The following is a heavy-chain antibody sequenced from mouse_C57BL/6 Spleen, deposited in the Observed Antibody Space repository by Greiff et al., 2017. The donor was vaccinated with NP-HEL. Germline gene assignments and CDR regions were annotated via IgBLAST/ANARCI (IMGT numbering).Heavy chain of an antibody. CDR1: GFTFSSYS. D-gene: IGHD1-1*01. CDR3: ASVWFNTVVATRGFAD. V-gene: IGHV5-4*03. CDR2: ISDGGSYT. Sequence: EVKLVESGGGLVKPGGSLKLSCAASGFTFSSYSMSWVRQTPEKRLEWVATISDGGSYTYYPDYVKGRFTISRDNAKNNLYLQMSHLKSEDTAMYYCASVWFNTVVATRGFADWGQETLVTVSA. J-gene: IGHJ3*01.